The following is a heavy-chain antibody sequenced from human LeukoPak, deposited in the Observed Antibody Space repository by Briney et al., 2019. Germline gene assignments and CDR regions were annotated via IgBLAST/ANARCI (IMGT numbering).Heavy chain of an antibody. J-gene: IGHJ5*02. CDR2: IYYSGST. D-gene: IGHD3-22*01. Sequence: SETLSLTCTVSGGSISSYYWSWIRQPPGKGLEWIGYIYYSGSTNYNPSLKSRVTISVDTSKNQFSLKLSSVTAADAAVYYCARAVKYYYDSSGYPKWFDPWGQGTLVTVSS. CDR1: GGSISSYY. V-gene: IGHV4-59*01. CDR3: ARAVKYYYDSSGYPKWFDP.